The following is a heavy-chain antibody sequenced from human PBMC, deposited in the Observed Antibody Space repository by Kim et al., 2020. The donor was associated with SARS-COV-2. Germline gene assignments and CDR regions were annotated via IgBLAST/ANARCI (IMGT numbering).Heavy chain of an antibody. V-gene: IGHV1-18*01. J-gene: IGHJ4*02. Sequence: AQTLQGRVTMTTDTSTRTAYMELRSLRSDDTAVYYCARAGAYYYDSRGLDYWGQGTLVTVSS. CDR3: ARAGAYYYDSRGLDY. D-gene: IGHD3-22*01.